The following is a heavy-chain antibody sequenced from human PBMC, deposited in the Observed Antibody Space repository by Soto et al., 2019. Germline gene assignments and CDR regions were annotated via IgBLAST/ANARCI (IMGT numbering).Heavy chain of an antibody. Sequence: SLTCDVSGEYISTGYFWAWIRQPPGKGLEWIGSIFYDASTYDNPSLKSRVTMSVDTSTNQFSLRLKSVTAADTAVYYCAGLFGANWRFDPWGQGSLVTVSS. CDR1: GEYISTGYF. V-gene: IGHV4-38-2*01. CDR3: AGLFGANWRFDP. J-gene: IGHJ5*02. CDR2: IFYDAST. D-gene: IGHD7-27*01.